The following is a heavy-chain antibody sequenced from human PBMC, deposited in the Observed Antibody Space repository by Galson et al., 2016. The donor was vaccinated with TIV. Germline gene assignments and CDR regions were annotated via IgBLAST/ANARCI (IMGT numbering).Heavy chain of an antibody. CDR1: GFSIRSGYY. CDR3: ASPPIRFGELTYFDP. CDR2: IYHSGST. V-gene: IGHV4-38-2*02. D-gene: IGHD3-10*01. J-gene: IGHJ5*02. Sequence: LSLTCTVSGFSIRSGYYWGWSRQPPGRGLEWIGSIYHSGSTYYNPPHKSRVTIAVDTTKNQFSLKLTSVTAADTAVYFCASPPIRFGELTYFDPWGQGTLVTVSS.